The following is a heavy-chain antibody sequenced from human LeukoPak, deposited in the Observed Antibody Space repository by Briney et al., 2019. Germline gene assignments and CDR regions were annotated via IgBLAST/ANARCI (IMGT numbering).Heavy chain of an antibody. D-gene: IGHD4-17*01. Sequence: SETLSLTCTVSGGSISSGSYYWSWIRQPAGKGLEWIGRIYTSGSTNYNPSLKSRVTISVDTSKNQFSLKLSSVTAADTAVYYCALPYGDSGENWFDPWGQGTLVTVSS. CDR2: IYTSGST. J-gene: IGHJ5*02. CDR3: ALPYGDSGENWFDP. V-gene: IGHV4-61*02. CDR1: GGSISSGSYY.